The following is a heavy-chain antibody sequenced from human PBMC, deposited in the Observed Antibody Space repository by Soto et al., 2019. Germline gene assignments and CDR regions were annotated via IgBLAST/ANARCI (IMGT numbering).Heavy chain of an antibody. CDR1: GYTFTSYG. V-gene: IGHV1-18*01. CDR3: ERTAPRRVEWLFGGGGVDY. D-gene: IGHD3-3*01. J-gene: IGHJ4*02. CDR2: ISAYNGNT. Sequence: QVQLVQSGAEVKKPGASVKVSCKASGYTFTSYGISWVRQAPGQGLEWMGWISAYNGNTNYAQKLQGRVTMTTDTSTSTAYMELRSLRSDDTAVYYCERTAPRRVEWLFGGGGVDYWGQGTLVTVSS.